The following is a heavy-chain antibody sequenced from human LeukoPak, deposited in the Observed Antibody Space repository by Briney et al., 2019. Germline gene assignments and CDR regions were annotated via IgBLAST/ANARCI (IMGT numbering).Heavy chain of an antibody. CDR2: IYYSGST. CDR1: GGPISSSSYS. Sequence: SETLSLTCTVSGGPISSSSYSWGWIRQPPGKGLEWIGSIYYSGSTYYNPSLKSRVTISVDTSKNQFSLKLSSVTAADTAVYYCARLRRITMIVVPIRGYYFDYWGQGTLVTVSS. J-gene: IGHJ4*02. D-gene: IGHD3-22*01. V-gene: IGHV4-39*01. CDR3: ARLRRITMIVVPIRGYYFDY.